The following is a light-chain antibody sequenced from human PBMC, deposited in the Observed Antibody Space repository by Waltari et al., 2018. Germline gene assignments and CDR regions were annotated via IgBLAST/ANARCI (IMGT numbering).Light chain of an antibody. J-gene: IGLJ2*01. CDR2: DVT. Sequence: QSALTQPASVSGSPGQSITISCTGTSSDVGAYNSISWYQQHPGKAPKLMIYDVTNRPSGVSLRFSGSKSGNTASLTISGLQAEDEADYYCSSYTRTSTVIFGGGTKLTVL. V-gene: IGLV2-14*03. CDR3: SSYTRTSTVI. CDR1: SSDVGAYNS.